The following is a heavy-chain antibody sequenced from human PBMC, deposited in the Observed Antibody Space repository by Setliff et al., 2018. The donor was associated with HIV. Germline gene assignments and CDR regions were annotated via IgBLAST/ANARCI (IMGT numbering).Heavy chain of an antibody. D-gene: IGHD2-15*01. Sequence: GGSLRLSCAASGFTFSNYNMNWVRQAPGKGLEWVSSISYDSRFIYHADSMKGRFTISRDNAKKLVYLQMNSLRAEDTAVYYCAKLPHGGPLYYFDYWGQGTLVTVSS. CDR3: AKLPHGGPLYYFDY. CDR1: GFTFSNYN. J-gene: IGHJ4*02. V-gene: IGHV3-21*04. CDR2: ISYDSRFI.